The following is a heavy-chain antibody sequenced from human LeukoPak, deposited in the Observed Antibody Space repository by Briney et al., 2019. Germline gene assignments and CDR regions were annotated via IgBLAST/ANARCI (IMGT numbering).Heavy chain of an antibody. V-gene: IGHV4-31*03. CDR1: GGSISNGGYY. CDR3: ARDDGDYGDYYYYMDV. Sequence: PSETLSLTCTVSGGSISNGGYYWSWIRQHPGKGLEWIGYIYYSGSTYYNPSLNSRVTISVDTSENQFSLKLSSVTAADTAVYYCARDDGDYGDYYYYMDVWGKGTTVTVSS. D-gene: IGHD4-17*01. J-gene: IGHJ6*03. CDR2: IYYSGST.